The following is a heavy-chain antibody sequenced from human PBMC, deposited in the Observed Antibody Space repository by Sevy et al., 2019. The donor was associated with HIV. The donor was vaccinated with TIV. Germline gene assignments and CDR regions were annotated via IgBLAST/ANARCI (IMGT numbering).Heavy chain of an antibody. Sequence: ASVKVSCRASGYTFTYYDINWVRQATGQGLEWMGWMSPNSGNTGYAQKFQGRVTMTRNTSISTAYMELSSLRSEDTAMYYCARFLSTSYYYYNAMDVWGQGTTVTVSS. V-gene: IGHV1-8*01. D-gene: IGHD3-3*02. CDR1: GYTFTYYD. CDR2: MSPNSGNT. CDR3: ARFLSTSYYYYNAMDV. J-gene: IGHJ6*02.